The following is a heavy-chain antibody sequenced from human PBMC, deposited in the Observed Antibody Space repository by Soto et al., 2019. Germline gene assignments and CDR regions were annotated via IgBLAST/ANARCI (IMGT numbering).Heavy chain of an antibody. V-gene: IGHV4-31*03. CDR1: GVSISSGGYY. D-gene: IGHD2-15*01. Sequence: QVQLQESGPGLVKPSQTLSLTCTVSGVSISSGGYYWNWIRQHPGKGLEWIGFIYHSGSTYYNPSPESRITRSVDTSKKQFSLKLSSVTAADTAVYYCARGVGSSSRHMFDDWGQGTLVTVSS. J-gene: IGHJ4*02. CDR3: ARGVGSSSRHMFDD. CDR2: IYHSGST.